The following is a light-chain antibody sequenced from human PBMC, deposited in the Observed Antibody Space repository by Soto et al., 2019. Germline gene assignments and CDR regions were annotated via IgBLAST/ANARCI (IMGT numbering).Light chain of an antibody. CDR3: QTWDSAIRV. Sequence: QSVLAQSPSASASLGASVKLTFTLTSGPSSYTIAWHQQQPGRGPRYLMKINSDGSHIKGDGIPARFSGSSSESERHLTLSNVQSEDEADYYWQTWDSAIRVFGGGTKLTVL. CDR1: SGPSSYT. CDR2: INSDGSH. J-gene: IGLJ2*01. V-gene: IGLV4-69*02.